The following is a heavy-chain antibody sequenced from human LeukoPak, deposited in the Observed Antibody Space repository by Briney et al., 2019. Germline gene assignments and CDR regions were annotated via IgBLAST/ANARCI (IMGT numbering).Heavy chain of an antibody. J-gene: IGHJ3*02. CDR1: GGSISRHY. D-gene: IGHD3-22*01. V-gene: IGHV4-59*11. CDR3: ARRVNNDNSGDPDTFDM. CDR2: IYYSGST. Sequence: SETLSLTCTVSGGSISRHYWSWIRQPPGKGLEWIGYIYYSGSTRYNPSLQSRVTISLDTSKNQFSLKLTSVTAADTAVYSCARRVNNDNSGDPDTFDMWGQGTMVIVSS.